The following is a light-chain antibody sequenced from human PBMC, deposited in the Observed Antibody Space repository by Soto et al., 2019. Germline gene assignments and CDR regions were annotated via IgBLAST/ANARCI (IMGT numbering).Light chain of an antibody. V-gene: IGKV3-20*01. CDR3: HHYGPAPWT. CDR2: LAS. J-gene: IGKJ1*01. CDR1: QPVRGNY. Sequence: EIVLAQSPGTLSLSPGERATLSCRASQPVRGNYLAWFQQRPGQPPRLLFYLASTRAAGVPDRFSGSGSGTEFSLTINRLEPEDFEVYYCHHYGPAPWTFGQGTKVEIK.